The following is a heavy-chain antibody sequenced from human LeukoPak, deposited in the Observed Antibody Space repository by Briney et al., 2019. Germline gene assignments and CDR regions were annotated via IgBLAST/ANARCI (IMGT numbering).Heavy chain of an antibody. CDR1: GFTFTSSA. CDR2: IVVGSGNT. Sequence: SVTVSCKASGFTFTSSAMQWVRQARGQRLEWIGWIVVGSGNTNYAQKFQERVTITRDMSTSTAYMELSSLRSEDTAVYYCAAVLHDSSGYYYSDYWGQGTLVTVSS. V-gene: IGHV1-58*02. D-gene: IGHD3-22*01. J-gene: IGHJ4*02. CDR3: AAVLHDSSGYYYSDY.